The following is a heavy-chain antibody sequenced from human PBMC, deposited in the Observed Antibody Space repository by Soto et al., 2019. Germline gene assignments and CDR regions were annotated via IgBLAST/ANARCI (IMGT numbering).Heavy chain of an antibody. Sequence: ASVKVSCKASGYTFTSYDINWVRQATGQGLEWMGWMNPNSGNTGYAQKFQGRVTMTRNTSISTAYMELSSLRSEDTAVYYCARGRLLLWFGELLYRHWFDPWGQGTLVTVSS. CDR3: ARGRLLLWFGELLYRHWFDP. CDR1: GYTFTSYD. V-gene: IGHV1-8*01. D-gene: IGHD3-10*01. J-gene: IGHJ5*02. CDR2: MNPNSGNT.